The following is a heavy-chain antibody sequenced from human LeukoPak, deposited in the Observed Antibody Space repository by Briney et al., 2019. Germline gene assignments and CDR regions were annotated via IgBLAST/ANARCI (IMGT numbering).Heavy chain of an antibody. CDR2: IKQDGSEK. CDR3: GRDEIYYVFLTVFQHFAS. J-gene: IGHJ4*02. Sequence: GGSLRLSCEASGFTFSSYWMSWVRQAPGKGLEWVANIKQDGSEKKYLDSVKGRFTISRDNAKNSMYLQMNSLRAEDTAVYYCGRDEIYYVFLTVFQHFASWGRGPLVTVFS. V-gene: IGHV3-7*01. CDR1: GFTFSSYW. D-gene: IGHD3-9*01.